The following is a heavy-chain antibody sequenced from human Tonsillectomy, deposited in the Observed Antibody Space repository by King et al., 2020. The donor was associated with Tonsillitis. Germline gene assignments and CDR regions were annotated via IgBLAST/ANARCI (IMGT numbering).Heavy chain of an antibody. D-gene: IGHD6-13*01. V-gene: IGHV7-4-1*02. Sequence: MQLVQSGSELKKPGASVKVSCKASGYTFTSYAMNWVRQAPGQGLEWMGWINTNTGNPTYAQGFTGRFVFSLDTSVSTAYLQISSLKAEDTAVYYCARDPKAPWRAAGRNFDYWGQGTLVTVSS. J-gene: IGHJ4*02. CDR3: ARDPKAPWRAAGRNFDY. CDR1: GYTFTSYA. CDR2: INTNTGNP.